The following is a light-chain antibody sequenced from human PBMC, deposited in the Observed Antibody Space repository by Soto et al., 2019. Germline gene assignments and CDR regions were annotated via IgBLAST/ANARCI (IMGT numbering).Light chain of an antibody. J-gene: IGLJ1*01. V-gene: IGLV3-25*02. CDR2: KDT. CDR1: ALPKKY. CDR3: QSTDTSGSYYV. Sequence: SYELTQAPSVSVSPGQTARITCSGDALPKKYANWYQQKPGQAPVVIIYKDTERPSWIPERFSGSHSGTIVTLTISGVQEEDEADYYCQSTDTSGSYYVFGSGNKVTVL.